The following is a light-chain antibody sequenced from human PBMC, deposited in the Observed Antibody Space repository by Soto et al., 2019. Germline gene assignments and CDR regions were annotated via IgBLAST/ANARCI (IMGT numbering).Light chain of an antibody. J-gene: IGKJ2*01. CDR3: QQYNTWPYT. CDR1: QSVSSN. Sequence: EIVMRQSPATLSVSLGQRATLFCRASQSVSSNLAWYQQNPGQAPRLLIYGASTRATGIPARLSDSGSGTEFALTISSLQSEDFAVYYCQQYNTWPYTFGQGTKLEIK. V-gene: IGKV3-15*01. CDR2: GAS.